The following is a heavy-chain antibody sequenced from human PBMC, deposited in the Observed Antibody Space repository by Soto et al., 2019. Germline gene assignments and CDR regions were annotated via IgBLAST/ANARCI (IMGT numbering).Heavy chain of an antibody. D-gene: IGHD6-19*01. V-gene: IGHV3-23*01. Sequence: GGSLRLSCAASAFTFNTYGVSWVRQAPGKGLEWVSTVTITGGSAYYADSVQGRFSISRDRSNYTVSLLLSSLRVDDTAIYYCAMQSSPDGWFDPWGQGTLVTVSS. CDR3: AMQSSPDGWFDP. CDR1: AFTFNTYG. J-gene: IGHJ5*02. CDR2: VTITGGSA.